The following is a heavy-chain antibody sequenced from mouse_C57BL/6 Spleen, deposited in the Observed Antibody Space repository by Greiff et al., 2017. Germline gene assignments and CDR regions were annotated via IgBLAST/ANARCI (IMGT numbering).Heavy chain of an antibody. V-gene: IGHV5-16*01. J-gene: IGHJ3*01. D-gene: IGHD1-1*01. CDR1: GFTFSDYY. CDR3: ARDSYYGPFAY. CDR2: INYDGSST. Sequence: EVKLLESEGGLVQPGSSMKLSCTASGFTFSDYYMAWVRQVPEKGLEWVANINYDGSSTYYLDSLKSRFIISRDNAKNILYLTMSSLKSEDTATYYCARDSYYGPFAYWGQGTLVTVSA.